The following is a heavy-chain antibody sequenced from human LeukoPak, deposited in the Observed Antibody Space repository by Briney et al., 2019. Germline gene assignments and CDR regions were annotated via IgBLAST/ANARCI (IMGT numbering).Heavy chain of an antibody. J-gene: IGHJ4*02. V-gene: IGHV4-59*01. CDR2: IYYSGST. D-gene: IGHD5-24*01. CDR3: AGHRSGWLQSSFDY. CDR1: GGSIGSYY. Sequence: SETLSLTCTVSGGSIGSYYWSWIRQPPGKGLEWIGYIYYSGSTTYNPSLKSRVTISVDTSKNQFSLKLSSVTAADTAVYYCAGHRSGWLQSSFDYWGQGTLVTVSS.